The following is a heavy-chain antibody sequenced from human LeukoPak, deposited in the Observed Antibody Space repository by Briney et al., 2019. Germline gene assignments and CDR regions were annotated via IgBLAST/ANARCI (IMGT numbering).Heavy chain of an antibody. CDR1: GFTFSSYA. D-gene: IGHD6-19*01. CDR3: ATGPQEWLNNDY. Sequence: GGSLRLSCAASGFTFSSYAMSWVRQAPGKGLEWVSAISGSGGSTYYADSVKGRFTISRDNSKNTLYLQMNSLRAEDTAVYYCATGPQEWLNNDYWGQGTLVTVSS. CDR2: ISGSGGST. J-gene: IGHJ4*02. V-gene: IGHV3-23*01.